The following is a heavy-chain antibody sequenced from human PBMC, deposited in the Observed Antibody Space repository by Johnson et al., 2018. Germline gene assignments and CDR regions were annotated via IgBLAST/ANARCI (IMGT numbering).Heavy chain of an antibody. CDR3: ARGLRGIMGGFYYHYMDV. J-gene: IGHJ6*03. D-gene: IGHD3-16*01. CDR2: VFYSGDT. CDR1: GGSISRHS. Sequence: QVQLQESGPGLVKSLETLSLICTISGGSISRHSWSWIRQSPGKGLEWIGNVFYSGDTNYNPSLKSRVTISAATSKHQFSLKLRSVTAADTAMYYCARGLRGIMGGFYYHYMDVWGKGTTVTVSS. V-gene: IGHV4-59*11.